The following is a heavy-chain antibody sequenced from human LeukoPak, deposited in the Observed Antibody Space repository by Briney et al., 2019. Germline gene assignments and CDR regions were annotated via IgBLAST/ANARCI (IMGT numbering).Heavy chain of an antibody. CDR2: IYYSGST. D-gene: IGHD3-22*01. J-gene: IGHJ4*02. CDR1: GGSISSSSDY. V-gene: IGHV4-39*01. Sequence: SETLSLTCTVSGGSISSSSDYWGWIRQPPGKGLEWIGSIYYSGSTYYNPSLKSRVTISVDTSKNQFSLKLSSVTAADTAVYYCARREGYYDLDYWGQGTLVTVSS. CDR3: ARREGYYDLDY.